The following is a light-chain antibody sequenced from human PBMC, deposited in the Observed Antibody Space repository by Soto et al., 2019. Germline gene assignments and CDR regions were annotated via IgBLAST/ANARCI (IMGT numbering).Light chain of an antibody. V-gene: IGLV3-21*02. J-gene: IGLJ2*01. Sequence: SYVLTQPPSVSVAPGQTARITCGGNNIETKSVHWYQQRPGQAPVLVVYDSSDRPSGIPERFSGSNSGNTATLIISRGEAGDEADYYCHVWDRSTDHVIFGGGTQLTVL. CDR1: NIETKS. CDR2: DSS. CDR3: HVWDRSTDHVI.